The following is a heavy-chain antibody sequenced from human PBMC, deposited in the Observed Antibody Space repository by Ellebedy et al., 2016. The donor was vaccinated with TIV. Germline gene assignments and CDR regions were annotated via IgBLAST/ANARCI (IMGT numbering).Heavy chain of an antibody. CDR3: ASRGVYEEY. D-gene: IGHD5/OR15-5a*01. CDR2: ISNNGATK. V-gene: IGHV3-48*04. Sequence: GESLKISCAASGFTFSAYSMHWVRQAPGKGLEWISYISNNGATKTYADSVKGRFTISRDNAKNSLYLQMNSLRAEDTAVYYCASRGVYEEYWGQGTLVAVSS. CDR1: GFTFSAYS. J-gene: IGHJ4*02.